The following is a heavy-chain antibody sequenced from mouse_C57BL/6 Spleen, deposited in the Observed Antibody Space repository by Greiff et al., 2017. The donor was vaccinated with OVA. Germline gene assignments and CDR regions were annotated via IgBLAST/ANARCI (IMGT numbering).Heavy chain of an antibody. V-gene: IGHV1-61*01. J-gene: IGHJ3*01. D-gene: IGHD2-1*01. CDR1: GYTFTSYW. CDR2: IYPSDSET. CDR3: ARSGDSTAY. Sequence: QVQLKQPGAELVRPGSSVKLSCKASGYTFTSYWMDWVKQRPGQGLEWIGNIYPSDSETHYNQKFKDKATLTVDKSSSTAYMQLSSLTSEDSAVYYCARSGDSTAYWGQGTLVTVSA.